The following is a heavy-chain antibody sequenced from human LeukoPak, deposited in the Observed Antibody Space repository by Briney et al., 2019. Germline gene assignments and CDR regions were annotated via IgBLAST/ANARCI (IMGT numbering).Heavy chain of an antibody. CDR1: GFTFSSYW. CDR3: ARDSYDSVDY. J-gene: IGHJ4*02. D-gene: IGHD3-16*01. Sequence: PGGSLRLSCAASGFTFSSYWMHWVRQAPGKGLEWVSYISSSGSTIYYADSVKGRFTISRDNAKNSLYLQMNSLRAEDTAVYYCARDSYDSVDYWGQGTLVTVSS. V-gene: IGHV3-48*04. CDR2: ISSSGSTI.